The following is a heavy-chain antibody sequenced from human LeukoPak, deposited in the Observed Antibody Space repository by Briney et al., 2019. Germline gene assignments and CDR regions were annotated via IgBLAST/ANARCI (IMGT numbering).Heavy chain of an antibody. CDR1: GFTSSSYA. CDR2: ISGSGGST. Sequence: GGSLRLSCAASGFTSSSYAMSWVRQAPGKGLEWVSAISGSGGSTYYADSVKGRFTISRDNSKNTLYLQMNSLRAEDTAVYYCAKAGSGYDSFDYWGQGTLVTVSS. V-gene: IGHV3-23*01. CDR3: AKAGSGYDSFDY. D-gene: IGHD5-12*01. J-gene: IGHJ4*02.